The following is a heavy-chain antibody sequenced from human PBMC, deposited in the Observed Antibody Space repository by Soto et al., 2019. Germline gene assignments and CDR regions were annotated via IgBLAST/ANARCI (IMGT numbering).Heavy chain of an antibody. CDR2: IWYDGSNK. J-gene: IGHJ6*02. CDR1: GFTFSSYG. CDR3: AREGIAARFYYYYYGMDV. Sequence: AGGSLRLSCAASGFTFSSYGMHWVRQAPGKGLEWVAVIWYDGSNKYYADSVKGRFTISRDNSKNTLYLQMNSLRAEDTAVYYCAREGIAARFYYYYYGMDVWGQGTTVTV. V-gene: IGHV3-33*01. D-gene: IGHD6-6*01.